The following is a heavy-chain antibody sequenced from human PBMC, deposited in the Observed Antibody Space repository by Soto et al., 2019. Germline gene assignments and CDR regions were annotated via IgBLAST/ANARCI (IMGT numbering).Heavy chain of an antibody. CDR2: ISGSGGST. D-gene: IGHD4-17*01. CDR3: AKASAMTTVTTWIDP. CDR1: GFTFSSYA. Sequence: GGSLRLSCAASGFTFSSYAMSSVRQAPGKGLEWVSAISGSGGSTYYADSVKGRFTISRDNSKNTLYLQMNSLRAEDTAVYYCAKASAMTTVTTWIDPWGQGTLVTVSS. V-gene: IGHV3-23*01. J-gene: IGHJ5*02.